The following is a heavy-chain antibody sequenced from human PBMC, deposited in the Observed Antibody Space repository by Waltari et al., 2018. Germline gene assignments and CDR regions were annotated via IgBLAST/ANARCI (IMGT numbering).Heavy chain of an antibody. CDR3: ARVDGYYDSSAAPWGWFDP. Sequence: QVQLQESGPGLVKPSQTLSLTCTVSGGSISSGSYYWSWIRQPAGQGLEWIGYIYTRGSTNYTPSLMSRVTISVDTSKNQFSLNLSSVTAADTAVYYCARVDGYYDSSAAPWGWFDPWGQGTLVTVSS. J-gene: IGHJ5*02. CDR2: IYTRGST. CDR1: GGSISSGSYY. V-gene: IGHV4-61*09. D-gene: IGHD3-22*01.